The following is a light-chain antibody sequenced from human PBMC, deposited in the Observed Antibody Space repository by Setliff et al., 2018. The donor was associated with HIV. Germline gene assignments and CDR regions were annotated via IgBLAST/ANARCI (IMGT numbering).Light chain of an antibody. J-gene: IGKJ1*01. Sequence: DVVMTQSPLSLPATPGQPASISCRSSHRLVHSDGNTYLSWFQQRPGQSPRRLIYKVSNRDSGVPDRFSGSRSGTGTDFTLKISRVEADDVGVYYCMQGTHWPPTFGQGTKVDIK. CDR2: KVS. CDR1: HRLVHSDGNTY. V-gene: IGKV2-30*02. CDR3: MQGTHWPPT.